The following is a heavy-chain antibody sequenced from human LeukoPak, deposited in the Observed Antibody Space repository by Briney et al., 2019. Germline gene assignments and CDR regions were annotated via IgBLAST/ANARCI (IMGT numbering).Heavy chain of an antibody. J-gene: IGHJ4*02. CDR1: GGSIGNFY. V-gene: IGHV4-4*07. Sequence: PSETLSLTCNVSGGSIGNFYWSWIRQPAGKGLEWIGRIFTSGSTNYNPSLKSRVTMSVDTSKKQFSLKLSSVTAADTAVYYCARGLKIYYDFWSGYPTAGFDYWGQGTLVTVSS. CDR3: ARGLKIYYDFWSGYPTAGFDY. CDR2: IFTSGST. D-gene: IGHD3-3*01.